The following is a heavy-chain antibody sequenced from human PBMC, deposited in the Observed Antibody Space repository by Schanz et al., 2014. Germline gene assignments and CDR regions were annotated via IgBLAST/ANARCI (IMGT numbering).Heavy chain of an antibody. V-gene: IGHV3-30-3*01. D-gene: IGHD2-15*01. CDR3: ARDRGYCSGGSCLTFDY. CDR2: ISNDGSFK. J-gene: IGHJ4*02. CDR1: GFTFSSYA. Sequence: QVQLLQFGGGVVQPGRSLRLSCAASGFTFSSYAMHWVRQAPGKGLEWVALISNDGSFKYYADSVEGRFTISRDNSRNTLYLQMNSLRTEDTAVYYCARDRGYCSGGSCLTFDYWGQGTLVTVSS.